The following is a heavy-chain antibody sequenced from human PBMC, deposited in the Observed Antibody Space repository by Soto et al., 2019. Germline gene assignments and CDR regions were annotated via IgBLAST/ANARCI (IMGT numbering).Heavy chain of an antibody. D-gene: IGHD3-22*01. V-gene: IGHV3-30*18. CDR3: AKDLYYYDSSLDDY. Sequence: QVHLAESGGGVVQPGRSLRLSCAGSGFTFSSYAMHWVRQAPGKGLEWVAVISNDGSYKYYVDSLKGRFIISRDNSKNTLYLQMNSLRAEDTAVYYCAKDLYYYDSSLDDYWGQGTLVSVSS. J-gene: IGHJ4*02. CDR2: ISNDGSYK. CDR1: GFTFSSYA.